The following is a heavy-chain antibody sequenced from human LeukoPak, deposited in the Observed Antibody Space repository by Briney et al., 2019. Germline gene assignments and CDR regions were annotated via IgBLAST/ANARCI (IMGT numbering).Heavy chain of an antibody. CDR1: GYFISSGYY. D-gene: IGHD2-2*01. J-gene: IGHJ3*02. V-gene: IGHV4-38-2*02. CDR3: ARPRASRTYPNDAFDI. Sequence: SETLSLTCTVSGYFISSGYYWSWIRQSPGKGLEWIGNIYHSGSTYYNPSLKSRVTISVDTSKNHFSLKVNSVTAADTAIYYCARPRASRTYPNDAFDIWGQGTMVTVSS. CDR2: IYHSGST.